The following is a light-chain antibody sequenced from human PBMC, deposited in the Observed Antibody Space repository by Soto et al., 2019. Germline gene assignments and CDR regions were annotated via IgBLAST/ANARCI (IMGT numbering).Light chain of an antibody. CDR1: QSVSSN. Sequence: EIVMTQSPATLSVSPGERATLSCRASQSVSSNLAWYQQKPGXAPRLFIYGASTRATGIPARFSGSGSGTEFTRAISSLQYESFAVYYCQQDNNWHGITFGQGRPLEI. V-gene: IGKV3D-15*01. CDR3: QQDNNWHGIT. J-gene: IGKJ5*01. CDR2: GAS.